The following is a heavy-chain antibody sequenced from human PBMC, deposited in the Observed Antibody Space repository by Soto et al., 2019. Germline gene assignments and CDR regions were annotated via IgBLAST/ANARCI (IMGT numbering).Heavy chain of an antibody. CDR1: GGSISSYY. Sequence: SETLSLTCTVSGGSISSYYWSWIRQPPGKGLEWIGYIYYSGSTNYNPSLKSRVTISVDTSKNQFSLKLSSVTAADTAVYYCARAGAAADYYYYYGMDVWGQGTTVTVSS. V-gene: IGHV4-59*01. D-gene: IGHD6-13*01. CDR3: ARAGAAADYYYYYGMDV. CDR2: IYYSGST. J-gene: IGHJ6*02.